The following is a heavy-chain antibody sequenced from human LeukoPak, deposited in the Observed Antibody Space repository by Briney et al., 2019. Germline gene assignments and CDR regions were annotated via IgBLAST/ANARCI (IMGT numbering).Heavy chain of an antibody. J-gene: IGHJ5*02. V-gene: IGHV1-2*06. CDR2: INPNRGGT. CDR1: GYTFTGFY. CDR3: ARVGVDLWFDP. Sequence: ASVKVSCKASGYTFTGFYIHWVRQAPGQGLERMGRINPNRGGTNYAQKFQGRVTMTRDTSISTAYMELSRLRSDDTAIYYCARVGVDLWFDPWGQGTLVTVSS. D-gene: IGHD3/OR15-3a*01.